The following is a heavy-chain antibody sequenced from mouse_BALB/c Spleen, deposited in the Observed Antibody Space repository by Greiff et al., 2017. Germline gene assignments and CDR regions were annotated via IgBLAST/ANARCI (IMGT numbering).Heavy chain of an antibody. Sequence: VKVVESGPGLVAPSQSLSITCTVSGFSLTSYGVHWVRQPPGKGLEWLGVIWAGGSTNYNSALMSRLSISKDNSKSQVFLKMNSLQTDDTAMYYCAREAPIYLRAMDYWGQGTSVTVSS. CDR1: GFSLTSYG. J-gene: IGHJ4*01. V-gene: IGHV2-9*02. CDR3: AREAPIYLRAMDY. CDR2: IWAGGST. D-gene: IGHD2-1*01.